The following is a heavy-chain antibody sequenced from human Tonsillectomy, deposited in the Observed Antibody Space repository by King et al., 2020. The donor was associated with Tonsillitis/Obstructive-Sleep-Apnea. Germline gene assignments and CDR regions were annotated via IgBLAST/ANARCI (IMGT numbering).Heavy chain of an antibody. V-gene: IGHV5-10-1*03. D-gene: IGHD5-18*01. CDR1: GYSFTSYW. CDR2: IDPSDSYT. CDR3: ARHEGDTAMVKLGDFDY. J-gene: IGHJ4*02. Sequence: QLVQSGAEVKKPGESLRISCKGSGYSFTSYWISWVRQMPGKGLEWMGRIDPSDSYTNYSPSFQGHVTISADKSISTAYLQWSSLKASDTAMYYCARHEGDTAMVKLGDFDYWGQGTLVTVSS.